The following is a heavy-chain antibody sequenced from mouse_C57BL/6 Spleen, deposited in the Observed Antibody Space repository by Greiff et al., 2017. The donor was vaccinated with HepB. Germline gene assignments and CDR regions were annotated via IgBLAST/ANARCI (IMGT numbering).Heavy chain of an antibody. J-gene: IGHJ2*01. CDR1: GYTFTSYW. V-gene: IGHV1-50*01. Sequence: VQLQQPGAELVKPGASVKLSCKASGYTFTSYWMQWVKQRPGQGLEWIGEIDPSDSYTNYNQKFKGKATLTVDTSSSTAYMQLSSLTSEDSAVYYCARRDGYYLYFDYWGQGTTLTVSS. CDR3: ARRDGYYLYFDY. D-gene: IGHD2-3*01. CDR2: IDPSDSYT.